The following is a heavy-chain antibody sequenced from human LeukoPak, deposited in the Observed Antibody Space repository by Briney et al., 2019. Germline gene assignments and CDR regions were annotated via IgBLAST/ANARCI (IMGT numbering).Heavy chain of an antibody. Sequence: PGGSLRLSCAASGFTFSSYNMNWVRQAPGKGLEWVSSTTSSSSYIYYADSVKGRFTISRDNAKNSLYLQMNSLRAEDTAVYYCARDGFRGVTIRVFDYWGQGTLVTVSS. V-gene: IGHV3-21*06. D-gene: IGHD3-10*01. CDR3: ARDGFRGVTIRVFDY. CDR2: TTSSSSYI. J-gene: IGHJ4*02. CDR1: GFTFSSYN.